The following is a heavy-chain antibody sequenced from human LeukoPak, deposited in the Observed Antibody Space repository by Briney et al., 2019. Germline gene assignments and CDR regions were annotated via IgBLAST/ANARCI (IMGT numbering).Heavy chain of an antibody. J-gene: IGHJ4*02. Sequence: SETLSLTCTVPGGYIRAYDWSWIRQPAGKGLGWIGHIYTSGSTKYNPSLKSRVTMSVDTSKNQFSLKLTSVTAADTAVYYCAKDLMALTDYWGQGTLVTVSS. CDR1: GGYIRAYD. CDR2: IYTSGST. D-gene: IGHD3-10*01. CDR3: AKDLMALTDY. V-gene: IGHV4-4*07.